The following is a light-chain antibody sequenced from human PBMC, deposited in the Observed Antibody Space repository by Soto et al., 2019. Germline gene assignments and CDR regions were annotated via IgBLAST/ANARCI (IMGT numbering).Light chain of an antibody. V-gene: IGLV8-61*01. CDR2: HTD. Sequence: QTVVTQEPSFSVSPGGTVTLTCGLNSGSVSTNYYPAWYQQTPGQAPRALIYHTDTRCSGVPDRFSGSTRGNNAALTIAGAPADDASDYYWVFDMNGGSLVFGGGTKLTVL. CDR1: SGSVSTNYY. J-gene: IGLJ2*01. CDR3: VFDMNGGSLV.